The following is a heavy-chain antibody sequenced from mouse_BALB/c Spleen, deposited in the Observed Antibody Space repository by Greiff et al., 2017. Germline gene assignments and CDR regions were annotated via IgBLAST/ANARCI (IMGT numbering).Heavy chain of an antibody. Sequence: EVMLVESGGGLVQPGESLKLSCESNEYEFPSHDMSWVRKTPEKRLELVAAINSDGGSTYYPDTMERRFIISRDNTKKTLYLQMSSLRSEDTALYDCARLGNEEDAMDYWGQGTSVTVSA. CDR2: INSDGGST. J-gene: IGHJ4*01. CDR1: EYEFPSHD. V-gene: IGHV5-2*01. CDR3: ARLGNEEDAMDY. D-gene: IGHD2-1*01.